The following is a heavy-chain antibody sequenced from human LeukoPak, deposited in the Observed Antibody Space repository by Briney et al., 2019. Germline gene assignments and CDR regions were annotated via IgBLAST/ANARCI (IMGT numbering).Heavy chain of an antibody. D-gene: IGHD4-17*01. CDR1: GFTFSSNA. Sequence: GGSLRLSCAASGFTFSSNAMTWVRQAPGEGLQWVSVISGSGFSAYYADSVRGRFTISRDNSKNTLYLQMNSLRVDDTAVYYCATGTTVTTAFDYWGQGTLVTVSS. V-gene: IGHV3-23*01. CDR3: ATGTTVTTAFDY. CDR2: ISGSGFSA. J-gene: IGHJ4*02.